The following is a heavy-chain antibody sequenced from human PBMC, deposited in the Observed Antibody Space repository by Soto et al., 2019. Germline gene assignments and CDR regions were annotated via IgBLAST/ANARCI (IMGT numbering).Heavy chain of an antibody. V-gene: IGHV2-5*02. CDR2: IYWDDDK. CDR1: GFSLSTSGVG. J-gene: IGHJ5*02. D-gene: IGHD6-6*01. CDR3: AHTLDTLPVLNSSWSLSGWFDP. Sequence: SGPTLVKPTQTLTLTCTFSGFSLSTSGVGVGWIRQPPGKALEWLALIYWDDDKRYSPSLKSSLTITKDTSKNQVVLKMTNMDPVDTATYYCAHTLDTLPVLNSSWSLSGWFDPWGQGTLVTVSS.